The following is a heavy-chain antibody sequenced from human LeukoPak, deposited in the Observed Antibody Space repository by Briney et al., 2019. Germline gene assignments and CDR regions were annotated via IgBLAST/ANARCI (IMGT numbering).Heavy chain of an antibody. CDR1: GFTFSSYS. CDR3: ARSGSYYPYYYYMDV. V-gene: IGHV3-21*01. CDR2: ISGSSSYI. J-gene: IGHJ6*03. D-gene: IGHD1-26*01. Sequence: GGSLRLSCAASGFTFSSYSMNWVRQAPGKGLEWVSFISGSSSYIYYADSVKGRFTISRDNAKNSLYLQMNSLRAEDTAVYYCARSGSYYPYYYYMDVWGKGTTVTVSS.